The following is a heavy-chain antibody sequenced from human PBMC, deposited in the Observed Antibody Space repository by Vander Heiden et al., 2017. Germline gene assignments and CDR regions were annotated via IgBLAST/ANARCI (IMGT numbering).Heavy chain of an antibody. V-gene: IGHV3-13*01. CDR2: IGTAGDT. CDR1: GFTFSSYD. Sequence: EVQLVESGGGLVQPGGSLRLSCAASGFTFSSYDRHWVRQATGKGLEWVSAIGTAGDTYYPGSVKGRFTISRENAKNSLYLQMNSLRAGDTAVYYCAREGPGDYGMDVWGQGTTVTVSS. CDR3: AREGPGDYGMDV. J-gene: IGHJ6*02.